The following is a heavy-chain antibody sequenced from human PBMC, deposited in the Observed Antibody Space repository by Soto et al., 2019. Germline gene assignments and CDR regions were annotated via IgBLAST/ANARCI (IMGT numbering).Heavy chain of an antibody. CDR2: INPNSGGT. D-gene: IGHD6-13*01. CDR3: ARDNYTSRWYTPPYFDY. V-gene: IGHV1-2*02. CDR1: GYTFTGYY. J-gene: IGHJ4*02. Sequence: ASVKVSCKASGYTFTGYYMHWVRQAPGQGLEWMGWINPNSGGTNYAQKFQGRVTMTRDTSISTAYMELSRLRSDDTAVYSCARDNYTSRWYTPPYFDYWGQGTLVTVSS.